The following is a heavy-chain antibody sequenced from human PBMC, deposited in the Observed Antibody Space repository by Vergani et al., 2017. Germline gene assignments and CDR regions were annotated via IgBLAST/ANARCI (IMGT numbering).Heavy chain of an antibody. CDR3: ARAPIGPTIFGVVIIRFAFDI. J-gene: IGHJ3*02. D-gene: IGHD3-3*01. V-gene: IGHV4-31*11. Sequence: QVQLQESGPGLVKPSQTLSLTCAVSGGSISSGGYYWSWIRQHPGKGLEWIGYIYYSGSTYYNPSLKSRVTISVDTSKNQFSLKLSSVTAADTAVYYCARAPIGPTIFGVVIIRFAFDIWGQGTMVTVSS. CDR1: GGSISSGGYY. CDR2: IYYSGST.